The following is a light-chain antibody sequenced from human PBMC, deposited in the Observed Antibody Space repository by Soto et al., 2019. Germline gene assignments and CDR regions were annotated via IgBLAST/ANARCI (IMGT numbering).Light chain of an antibody. CDR1: SSDVGGYNY. J-gene: IGLJ2*01. CDR3: NSYTSSSTVV. CDR2: EVS. Sequence: QSVLTQPASVSGSPGQSITISCTGTSSDVGGYNYVSWYQQHPGKAPKLLIYEVSYRPSGVSNRFSGSKSANTASLTISGLQAEDEADYFCNSYTSSSTVVFGGGTKLTVL. V-gene: IGLV2-14*01.